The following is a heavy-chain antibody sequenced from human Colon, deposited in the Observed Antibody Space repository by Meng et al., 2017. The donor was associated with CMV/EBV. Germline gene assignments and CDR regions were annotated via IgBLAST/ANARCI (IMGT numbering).Heavy chain of an antibody. Sequence: ASVKVSCKASGYTFTGYYMHWVRQAPGQGLEWMGWINPNSGGTSYAQKFQGRVTMTRDTSISTAYMELSRLRSDDTAVYYCARAGVVVRGGLKFDPWGQGTTVTVSS. V-gene: IGHV1-2*02. CDR2: INPNSGGT. D-gene: IGHD2-2*01. CDR3: ARAGVVVRGGLKFDP. CDR1: GYTFTGYY. J-gene: IGHJ5*02.